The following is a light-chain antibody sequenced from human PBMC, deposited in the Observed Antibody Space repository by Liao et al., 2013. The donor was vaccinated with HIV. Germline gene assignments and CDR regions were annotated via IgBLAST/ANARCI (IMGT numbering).Light chain of an antibody. Sequence: SYELTQAPSVSVPPGQTASITCSGEKLAHRYTCWYQQQPGQAPVVVIFYNNDRPSGIPERFSGSNSGNTATLTISRVEAGDEADYYCQAWDGNTAVFGGGTKLTVL. CDR2: YNN. CDR1: KLAHRY. CDR3: QAWDGNTAV. J-gene: IGLJ2*01. V-gene: IGLV3-1*01.